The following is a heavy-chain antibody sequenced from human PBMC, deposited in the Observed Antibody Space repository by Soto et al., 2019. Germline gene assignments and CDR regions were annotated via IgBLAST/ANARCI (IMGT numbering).Heavy chain of an antibody. CDR1: GYTFTSYA. J-gene: IGHJ4*02. Sequence: QVQLVQSGAEVKRPGASVKVSCKASGYTFTSYAMHWVRQAPGQRLEWMGWINAGNGNTKYSQKFQGRVTITRETSASIAYLELSSLRSEHTAVYYCARDSDLGIGLFGYWGQGTLVTVSS. CDR2: INAGNGNT. CDR3: ARDSDLGIGLFGY. D-gene: IGHD7-27*01. V-gene: IGHV1-3*01.